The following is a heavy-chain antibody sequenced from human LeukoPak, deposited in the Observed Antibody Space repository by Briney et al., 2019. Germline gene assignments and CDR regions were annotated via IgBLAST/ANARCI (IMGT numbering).Heavy chain of an antibody. V-gene: IGHV3-23*01. D-gene: IGHD3-22*01. CDR1: GFTFSSYA. J-gene: IGHJ4*02. CDR2: ISGSGGST. CDR3: AKDQGVDYYDSSGYYSFDY. Sequence: GGSLRLSCAASGFTFSSYAMSWVRQAPGKGLVWVSAISGSGGSTYYADSVKGRFTIPRDNSKNTLYLQMNSLRAEDTAVYYCAKDQGVDYYDSSGYYSFDYWGQGTLVTVSS.